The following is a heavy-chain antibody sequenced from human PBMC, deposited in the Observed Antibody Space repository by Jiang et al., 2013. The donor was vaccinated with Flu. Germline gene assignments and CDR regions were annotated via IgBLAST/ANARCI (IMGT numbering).Heavy chain of an antibody. V-gene: IGHV3-23*04. J-gene: IGHJ4*02. CDR3: AKQYYDFWSGYYGAYYFDY. Sequence: VQLVESGGGLVQPGGSLRLSCAASGFTFSSYAMSWVRQAPGKGLEWVSAISGSGGSTYYADSVKGRFTISRDNSKNTLYLQMNSLRAEDTAVYYCAKQYYDFWSGYYGAYYFDYWGQGTLVTVSS. D-gene: IGHD3-3*01. CDR2: ISGSGGST. CDR1: GFTFSSYA.